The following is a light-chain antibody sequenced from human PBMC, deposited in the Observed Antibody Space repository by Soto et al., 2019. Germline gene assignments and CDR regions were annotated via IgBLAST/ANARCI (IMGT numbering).Light chain of an antibody. CDR1: SSDVGAYNY. V-gene: IGLV2-14*03. J-gene: IGLJ3*02. Sequence: QSALTQPASVSGAPGQSITISCTGTSSDVGAYNYVAWYQHHPGKAPKLIIYDVYNRPSGVSNRFSASKSDKTASLTISGLQADDEADYYCSSYTTSRTRVFGGGAKLTVL. CDR2: DVY. CDR3: SSYTTSRTRV.